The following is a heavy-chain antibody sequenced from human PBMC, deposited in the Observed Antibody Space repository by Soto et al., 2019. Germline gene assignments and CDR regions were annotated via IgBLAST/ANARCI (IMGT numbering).Heavy chain of an antibody. J-gene: IGHJ4*02. D-gene: IGHD3-3*01. CDR1: GFTFDDYA. Sequence: GGSLRLSCAASGFTFDDYAMHWVRQAPGKGLEWVSGISWNSGSIGYADSVKGRFTISRDNAKNSLYLQMNSLRAEDTALYCCAKDITIFGVVTEYYFDYWGQGTLVTVSS. CDR2: ISWNSGSI. V-gene: IGHV3-9*01. CDR3: AKDITIFGVVTEYYFDY.